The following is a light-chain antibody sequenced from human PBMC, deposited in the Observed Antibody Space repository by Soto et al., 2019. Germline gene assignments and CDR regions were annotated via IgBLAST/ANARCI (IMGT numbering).Light chain of an antibody. CDR1: SSDVGGYNY. Sequence: QSALTQPASVSGSPRKSITISCTGTSSDVGGYNYVSWYQQFPGKAPKLMIYEVSNRPSGVSNRFSGSKSGNTASLTISGIQAEDEAEYYCSSYTSSSTFYVFGTWTKLNVL. CDR3: SSYTSSSTFYV. CDR2: EVS. V-gene: IGLV2-14*01. J-gene: IGLJ1*01.